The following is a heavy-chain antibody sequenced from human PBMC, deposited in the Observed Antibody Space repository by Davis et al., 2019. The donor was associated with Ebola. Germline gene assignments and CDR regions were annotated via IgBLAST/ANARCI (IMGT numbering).Heavy chain of an antibody. V-gene: IGHV3-53*01. CDR3: ARDGGAARQLDY. CDR1: GFSVSDSY. J-gene: IGHJ4*02. Sequence: PGGSLSLSCAVSGFSVSDSYMHWVRQAPGKGLEWVSVLYSSGSTTYYADSVQGRFTISRDNSKNTLYLQMDSLRAEDTAVYYCARDGGAARQLDYWGQGTLVTVSS. D-gene: IGHD6-6*01. CDR2: LYSSGSTT.